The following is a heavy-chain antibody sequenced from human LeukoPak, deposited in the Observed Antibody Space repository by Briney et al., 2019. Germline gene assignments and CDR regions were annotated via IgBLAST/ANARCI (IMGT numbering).Heavy chain of an antibody. CDR3: ARDRGYDFWSGYYPDDY. Sequence: ASVKVSCKASGYTFTGHYMHWVRQAPGQGLEWMGWINPNCGGTNYAQKFQGRVTMTRDTSISTAYMELSRLRSDDTAVYYCARDRGYDFWSGYYPDDYWGQGTLVTVSS. J-gene: IGHJ4*02. CDR1: GYTFTGHY. D-gene: IGHD3-3*01. CDR2: INPNCGGT. V-gene: IGHV1-2*02.